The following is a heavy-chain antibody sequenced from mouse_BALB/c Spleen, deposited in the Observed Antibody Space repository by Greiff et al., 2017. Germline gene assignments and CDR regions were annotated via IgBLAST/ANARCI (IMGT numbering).Heavy chain of an antibody. Sequence: VMLVESGPGLVAPSQSLSITCTVSGFSLTGYGVNWVRQPPGKGLEWLGMIWGDGSTDYYSAHKSRLSISKDNSNSQVFLKMNSLQTDDTARYDGAREGTYDGYAMDYWGQGTSVTVSS. V-gene: IGHV2-6-7*01. CDR3: AREGTYDGYAMDY. CDR2: IWGDGST. J-gene: IGHJ4*01. CDR1: GFSLTGYG. D-gene: IGHD2-12*01.